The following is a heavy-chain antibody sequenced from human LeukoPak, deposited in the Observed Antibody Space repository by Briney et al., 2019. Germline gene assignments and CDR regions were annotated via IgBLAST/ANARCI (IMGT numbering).Heavy chain of an antibody. CDR2: IYYSGST. D-gene: IGHD2-2*02. CDR3: ARHMRGRYCSSTSCYTIPPLDY. CDR1: GGSISSSSYY. J-gene: IGHJ4*02. V-gene: IGHV4-39*01. Sequence: KPSETLSLTCTVSGGSISSSSYYWGWIRQPPGKGLEWIGSIYYSGSTYYNPSPKSRVTISVDTSKNQFSLKLSSVTAADTAVYYCARHMRGRYCSSTSCYTIPPLDYWGQGTLVTVSS.